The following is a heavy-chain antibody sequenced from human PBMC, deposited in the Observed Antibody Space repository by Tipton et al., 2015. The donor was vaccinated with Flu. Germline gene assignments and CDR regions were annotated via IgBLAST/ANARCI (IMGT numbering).Heavy chain of an antibody. V-gene: IGHV3-48*02. D-gene: IGHD1-26*01. CDR3: ARDHMWAFDF. J-gene: IGHJ4*02. CDR1: GFTFSTYS. CDR2: FRSIDGFI. Sequence: GSLRLSCAASGFTFSTYSMNWVRQAPGKGLEWVSYFRSIDGFISYADSVKGRFTISTDNAKNSLYLQMSSLRDEDTAIYYCARDHMWAFDFWGQGTLVTVSS.